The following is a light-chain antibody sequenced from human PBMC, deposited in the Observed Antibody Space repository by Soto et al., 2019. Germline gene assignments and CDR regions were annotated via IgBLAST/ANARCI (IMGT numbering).Light chain of an antibody. CDR1: RSNIGSNY. J-gene: IGLJ3*02. CDR3: AAWDDNLSGWV. V-gene: IGLV1-47*02. CDR2: SNN. Sequence: QAVVTQPPSASATPGQRVSISCSGSRSNIGSNYVYWYQQLPGAAPRLLMYSNNQRPSGVPGRFSVSKSGTSAFLAISGLRSEDEADYYCAAWDDNLSGWVFGSGTKVTVL.